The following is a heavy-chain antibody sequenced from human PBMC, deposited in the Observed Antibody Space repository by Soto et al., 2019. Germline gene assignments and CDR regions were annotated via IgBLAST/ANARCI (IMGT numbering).Heavy chain of an antibody. J-gene: IGHJ3*02. V-gene: IGHV3-23*01. Sequence: PGGSLRLSCAASGFTFSSYAMSWVRQAPGKGLEWVSAISGSGGSTYYADSVKGRFTISRDNSKNTLYLQMNSLRAEDTAVYYCAKARGNYDFWSGYEDAFDIWGQGTMVTVSS. D-gene: IGHD3-3*01. CDR1: GFTFSSYA. CDR2: ISGSGGST. CDR3: AKARGNYDFWSGYEDAFDI.